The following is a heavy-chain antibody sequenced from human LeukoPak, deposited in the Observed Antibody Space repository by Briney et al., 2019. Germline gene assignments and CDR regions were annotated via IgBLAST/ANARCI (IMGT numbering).Heavy chain of an antibody. CDR3: AKRDRGGWFDP. CDR1: GGSIRSHH. V-gene: IGHV4-59*11. J-gene: IGHJ5*02. D-gene: IGHD1-1*01. CDR2: TFYTGAT. Sequence: SETLSLTCTVSGGSIRSHHWTWIRQAPGKRLEWIEYTFYTGATYYNPSLRSRVTISIDTSKNQFSLKVTSVTTADTAVYYCAKRDRGGWFDPWGQGTLVTVSS.